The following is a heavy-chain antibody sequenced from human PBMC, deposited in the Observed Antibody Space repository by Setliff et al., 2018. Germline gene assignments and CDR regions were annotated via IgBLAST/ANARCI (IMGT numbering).Heavy chain of an antibody. V-gene: IGHV1-8*03. J-gene: IGHJ4*02. CDR3: ARDSQLGFYYFDS. CDR1: GHTFTTYD. D-gene: IGHD1-1*01. Sequence: VASVKVSCKASGHTFTTYDFNWVRQATGQGLEWMGWMNPNSGNTGYAQKFQGRVTITRNTSISTAYMELSSLRSEDTAVYYCARDSQLGFYYFDSWGRGTLVTVSS. CDR2: MNPNSGNT.